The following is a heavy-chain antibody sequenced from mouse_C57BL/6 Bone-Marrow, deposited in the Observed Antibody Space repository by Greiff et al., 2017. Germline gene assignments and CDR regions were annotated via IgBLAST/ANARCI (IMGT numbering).Heavy chain of an antibody. CDR3: AREGYGPFDY. D-gene: IGHD2-10*02. J-gene: IGHJ2*01. Sequence: VQLQQPGAELVKPGASVKLSCKASGSTFTSYWMQWVKQRPGQGLEWIGEIDPSDSYTNYNQKFKGKATLTVDTSSSTAYMQLSSLTSEDSAVYYCAREGYGPFDYWCQGTTLTVSS. CDR2: IDPSDSYT. V-gene: IGHV1-50*01. CDR1: GSTFTSYW.